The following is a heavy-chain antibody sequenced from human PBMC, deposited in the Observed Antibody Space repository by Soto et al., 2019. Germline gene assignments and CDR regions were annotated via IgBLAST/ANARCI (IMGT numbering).Heavy chain of an antibody. D-gene: IGHD2-15*01. CDR1: GGSINSGGYY. CDR3: ARCRDAFGFDT. V-gene: IGHV4-31*03. CDR2: IHYRGRT. J-gene: IGHJ4*02. Sequence: QVQLQESGPGLVKPSETLSLACNVSGGSINSGGYYWGWIRQHPGKGLEWIGYIHYRGRTSYNPCLQSRVAISLDMSGQHFSLKLTSVTAADTAVYYCARCRDAFGFDTWGQGTRVTVSS.